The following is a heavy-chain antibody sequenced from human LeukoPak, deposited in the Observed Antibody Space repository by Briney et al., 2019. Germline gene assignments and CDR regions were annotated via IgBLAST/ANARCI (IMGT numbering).Heavy chain of an antibody. CDR3: AKRITEAVGIYFDS. CDR1: GFSFSSYA. D-gene: IGHD6-19*01. J-gene: IGHJ4*02. V-gene: IGHV3-23*01. Sequence: GGSLRLSCVGSGFSFSSYAMTWVRQAPGKGLEWVSTIYGGGSNTFYADSVKGRCTISRDDSKNVQFLQMNSLRPEDTAVYFCAKRITEAVGIYFDSWGPGALVTVSS. CDR2: IYGGGSNT.